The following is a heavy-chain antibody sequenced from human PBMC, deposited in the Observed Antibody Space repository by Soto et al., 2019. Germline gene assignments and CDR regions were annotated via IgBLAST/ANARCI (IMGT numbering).Heavy chain of an antibody. J-gene: IGHJ6*02. Sequence: QVQLVQSGAEVKTPGASVKVSCKASGYTFTSYSISWMRQAPGQGLEWMGWINAFNGNTNYAPKFQGRVTMTTDTSRSIVYMALRGLRSDDTAVYYCARDWDNSGWGGGRGMDVWGQGTTVIVSS. D-gene: IGHD6-19*01. CDR2: INAFNGNT. V-gene: IGHV1-18*01. CDR1: GYTFTSYS. CDR3: ARDWDNSGWGGGRGMDV.